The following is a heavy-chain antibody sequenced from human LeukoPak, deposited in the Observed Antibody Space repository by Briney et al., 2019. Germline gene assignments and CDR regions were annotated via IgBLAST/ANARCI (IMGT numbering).Heavy chain of an antibody. V-gene: IGHV3-53*01. CDR3: ARDQVPDYDFWSGYLSSYGMDV. CDR2: IYSGGST. D-gene: IGHD3-3*01. J-gene: IGHJ6*02. Sequence: GSLRLSCAASGFTVSSNYMSWVRQAPGKGLEWVSVIYSGGSTYYADSVKGRFTISRDNSKNTLYLQMNSLRAEDTAVYYCARDQVPDYDFWSGYLSSYGMDVWGQGTTVTVSS. CDR1: GFTVSSNY.